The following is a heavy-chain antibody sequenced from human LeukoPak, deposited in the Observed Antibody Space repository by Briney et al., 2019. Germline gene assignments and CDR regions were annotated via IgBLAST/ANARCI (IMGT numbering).Heavy chain of an antibody. CDR3: AREGGMETDY. CDR1: GGSISSSSYY. D-gene: IGHD2-8*01. J-gene: IGHJ4*02. CDR2: IYYSGST. Sequence: SETLSLTCTVSGGSISSSSYYWGWIRQPPGKGLEWIGSIYYSGSTYYNPSLKSRVTISEDTSKNQFSLKLSSVTAADTAVYYCAREGGMETDYWGQGTLVTVSS. V-gene: IGHV4-39*01.